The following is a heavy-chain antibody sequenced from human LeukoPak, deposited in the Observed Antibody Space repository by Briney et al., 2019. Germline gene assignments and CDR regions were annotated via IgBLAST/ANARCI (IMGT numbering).Heavy chain of an antibody. CDR2: INHSGST. V-gene: IGHV4-39*07. CDR1: GGSISSGDYY. CDR3: ARDDSGSYNY. Sequence: PSETLSLTCTVSGGSISSGDYYWSWIRQPPGTGLEWIGEINHSGSTNYNPSLKSRVTISVDTSKNQFSLKLSSVTAADTAVYYCARDDSGSYNYWGQGTLVTVSS. D-gene: IGHD1-26*01. J-gene: IGHJ4*02.